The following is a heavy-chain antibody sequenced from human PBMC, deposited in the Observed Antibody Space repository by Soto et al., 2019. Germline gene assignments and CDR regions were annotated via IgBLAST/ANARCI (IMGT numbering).Heavy chain of an antibody. V-gene: IGHV3-23*01. CDR3: AKNCDGKNGVYLDS. J-gene: IGHJ4*02. CDR2: ISGSGGST. D-gene: IGHD3-3*01. Sequence: GGSLRLSCAASGFTFRTYAMTWVRQAPGKGLEWVSAISGSGGSTYYADSVKGRFTISRDNSKNTLYLQMNSLRVEDTAVYYCAKNCDGKNGVYLDSWGQGTLVTVSS. CDR1: GFTFRTYA.